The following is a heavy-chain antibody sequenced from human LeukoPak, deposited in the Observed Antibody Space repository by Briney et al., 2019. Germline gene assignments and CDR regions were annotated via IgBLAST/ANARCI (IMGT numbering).Heavy chain of an antibody. CDR1: GFIFGDYY. J-gene: IGHJ4*02. V-gene: IGHV3-11*01. Sequence: PGGSLRLSCAASGFIFGDYYMSWIRQAPGKGLEWISYISPSSGTTTYYADSVKGRFTISRDNSKNTLYLQMNSLRAEDTAVYYCAKENVVVTAISIRHFDYWGQGTLVTVSS. CDR2: ISPSSGTTT. CDR3: AKENVVVTAISIRHFDY. D-gene: IGHD2-21*02.